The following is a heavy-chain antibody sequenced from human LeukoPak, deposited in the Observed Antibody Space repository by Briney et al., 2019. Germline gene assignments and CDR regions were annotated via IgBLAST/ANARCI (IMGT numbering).Heavy chain of an antibody. CDR3: TRDKLELRQFDY. D-gene: IGHD1-7*01. V-gene: IGHV3-15*01. J-gene: IGHJ4*02. CDR1: GFTLSNAW. CDR2: IKSKTDGDTT. Sequence: GGSLRLSCAVSGFTLSNAWMSWVRQAPGKGLEWDGRIKSKTDGDTTDYAAPVKGRFTISRDESKDTLYLQMSSLKAEDTAVYYCTRDKLELRQFDYWGQGTLVTVSS.